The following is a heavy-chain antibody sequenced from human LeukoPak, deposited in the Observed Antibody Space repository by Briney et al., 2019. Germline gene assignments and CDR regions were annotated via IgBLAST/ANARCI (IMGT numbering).Heavy chain of an antibody. CDR1: GGSFSGYY. J-gene: IGHJ4*02. Sequence: SETLSLTCAVYGGSFSGYYWSWIRQPPGKGLEWIGEINHSGSTNYNPSLKNRVTISVDTSKNQFSLKLSSVTAADTAVYYCARVRGDFWSGYRQLDYWGQGTLVTVSS. V-gene: IGHV4-34*01. CDR3: ARVRGDFWSGYRQLDY. CDR2: INHSGST. D-gene: IGHD3-3*01.